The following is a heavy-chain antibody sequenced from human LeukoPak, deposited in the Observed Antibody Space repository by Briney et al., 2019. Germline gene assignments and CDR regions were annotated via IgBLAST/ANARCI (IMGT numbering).Heavy chain of an antibody. V-gene: IGHV4-59*01. CDR1: GFTFGDYA. D-gene: IGHD5-24*01. J-gene: IGHJ4*02. Sequence: GSLRLSCTASGFTFGDYAMSWVRQAPGKGLEWIGYIYYSGSTNYNPSLKSRVTISVDTSKNQFSLKLSSVTAADTAVYYCARVSRWLQFFDYWGQGTLVTVSS. CDR3: ARVSRWLQFFDY. CDR2: IYYSGST.